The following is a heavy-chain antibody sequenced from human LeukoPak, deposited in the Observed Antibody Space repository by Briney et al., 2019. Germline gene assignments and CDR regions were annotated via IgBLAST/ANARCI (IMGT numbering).Heavy chain of an antibody. V-gene: IGHV3-66*01. CDR1: GFTPSGNY. CDR2: IYSGGST. Sequence: PGRSLRLSCAASGFTPSGNYMSWVRQAPGEGLEWVSVIYSGGSTYYADSVKGRFTISRDNSKNTLYLQMNSLRAEDTAVYYCARSRVGATRGHFDYWGQGTLVTVSS. J-gene: IGHJ4*02. CDR3: ARSRVGATRGHFDY. D-gene: IGHD1-26*01.